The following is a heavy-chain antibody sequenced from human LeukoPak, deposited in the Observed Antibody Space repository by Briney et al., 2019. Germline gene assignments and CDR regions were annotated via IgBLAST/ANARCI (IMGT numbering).Heavy chain of an antibody. D-gene: IGHD2-2*01. CDR3: ARDPYCSSTSCWFDP. CDR2: ISAYNGNT. CDR1: GYTFTSYG. J-gene: IGHJ5*02. Sequence: ASVKVSCKAAGYTFTSYGISWGRQAPGQGLEWMGWISAYNGNTNYAQKLQGRVTMTTDTSTSTAYMELRSLRSDDTAVYYCARDPYCSSTSCWFDPWGQGTLVTVSS. V-gene: IGHV1-18*01.